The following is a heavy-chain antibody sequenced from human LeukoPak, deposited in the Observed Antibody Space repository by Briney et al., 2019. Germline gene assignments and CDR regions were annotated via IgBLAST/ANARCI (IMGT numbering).Heavy chain of an antibody. D-gene: IGHD4-23*01. CDR1: GFHFSTYN. Sequence: GGSLRLSCAASGFHFSTYNMNWVRQAPGKGLEGVSSLSSSTTYIYYAYSVKGRFTISEADAKNSLYLQMNSLRVEDTAVYYCAREVIGGNSAWGQGTLVTVSS. V-gene: IGHV3-21*01. J-gene: IGHJ5*02. CDR2: LSSSTTYI. CDR3: AREVIGGNSA.